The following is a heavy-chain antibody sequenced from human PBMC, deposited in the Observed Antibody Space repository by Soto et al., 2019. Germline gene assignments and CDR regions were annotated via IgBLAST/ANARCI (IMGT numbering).Heavy chain of an antibody. J-gene: IGHJ6*02. CDR3: ARDFGSSSWYSRLYYYGMDV. Sequence: PGGSLRLSCAASGFTFSSYSMNWVRQAPGKGLGWVSSISSSSSYIYYADSVKGRFTISRDNAKNSLYLQMNSLRAEDTAVYYCARDFGSSSWYSRLYYYGMDVWGQGTTVTVSS. CDR1: GFTFSSYS. V-gene: IGHV3-21*01. CDR2: ISSSSSYI. D-gene: IGHD6-13*01.